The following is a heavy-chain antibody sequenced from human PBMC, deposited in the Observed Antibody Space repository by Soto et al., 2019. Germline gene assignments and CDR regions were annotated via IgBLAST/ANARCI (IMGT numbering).Heavy chain of an antibody. J-gene: IGHJ4*02. D-gene: IGHD3-3*01. CDR3: AKILEWPDYYFDY. CDR2: ISSNGGST. Sequence: PGGSLRLSCSASGFTFSSYAMHWVRQAPGKGLEYVSAISSNGGSTYYADSVKGRFTISRDNSKNTLYLQMNSLRAEDTAVYYCAKILEWPDYYFDYWGQGTLVTVSS. V-gene: IGHV3-64*04. CDR1: GFTFSSYA.